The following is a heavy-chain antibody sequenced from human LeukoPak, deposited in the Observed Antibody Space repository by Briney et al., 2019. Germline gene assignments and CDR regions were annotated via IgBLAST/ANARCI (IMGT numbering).Heavy chain of an antibody. CDR1: GGSISSSS. V-gene: IGHV3-30*18. D-gene: IGHD6-19*01. J-gene: IGHJ1*01. CDR3: AKESPDSSGWSTEYFQH. CDR2: ISYDGSNK. Sequence: LSLTCTVSGGSISSSSYYWGWIRQAPGKGLEWVAVISYDGSNKYYADSVKGRFTISRDNSKNTLYLQMNSLRAEDTAVYYCAKESPDSSGWSTEYFQHWGQGTLVTVSS.